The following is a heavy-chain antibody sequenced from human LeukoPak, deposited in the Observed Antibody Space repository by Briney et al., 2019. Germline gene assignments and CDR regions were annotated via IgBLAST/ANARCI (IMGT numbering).Heavy chain of an antibody. V-gene: IGHV3-48*01. CDR2: IGTSSTTI. J-gene: IGHJ6*03. Sequence: GGSLRLSCAASGFTFSSYTMNWVRQPPGKGLEWVSNIGTSSTTIYYADSVKGRFTISRDNAKNSLYLQMNSPRADDTAVYYCARFAAGGSYYYYMGVWGKGTTVTVSS. CDR1: GFTFSSYT. D-gene: IGHD6-25*01. CDR3: ARFAAGGSYYYYMGV.